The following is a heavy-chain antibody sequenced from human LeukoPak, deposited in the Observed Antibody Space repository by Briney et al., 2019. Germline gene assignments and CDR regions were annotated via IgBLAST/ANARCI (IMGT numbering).Heavy chain of an antibody. CDR1: GYTFTSYA. D-gene: IGHD2-2*01. J-gene: IGHJ4*02. CDR2: IRAHNGDT. V-gene: IGHV1-18*01. Sequence: ASVKVSCKASGYTFTSYAISWVRQAPGQGLEWMGWIRAHNGDTNHAQQLQGRVTMTTDTSTRTAYMELRSLRSEDTAVYYCARGEFICTINTCYASALDSWGQGTMVTVSS. CDR3: ARGEFICTINTCYASALDS.